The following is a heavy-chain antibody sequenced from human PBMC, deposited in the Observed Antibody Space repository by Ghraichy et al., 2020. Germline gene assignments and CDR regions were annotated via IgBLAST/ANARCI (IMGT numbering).Heavy chain of an antibody. V-gene: IGHV4-34*01. CDR1: GGSFSGYY. CDR3: ARGPYYYGSGSYYNTYYYYGMDV. J-gene: IGHJ6*02. D-gene: IGHD3-10*01. CDR2: INHSGST. Sequence: SETLSLTCAVYGGSFSGYYWSWIRQPPGKGLEWIGEINHSGSTNYNPSHKSRVTISVDTSKNQFSLKLSSVTAADTAVYYCARGPYYYGSGSYYNTYYYYGMDVWGQGTTVTVSS.